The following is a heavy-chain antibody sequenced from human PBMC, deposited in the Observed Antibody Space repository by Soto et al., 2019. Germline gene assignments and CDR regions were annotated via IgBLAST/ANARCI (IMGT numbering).Heavy chain of an antibody. J-gene: IGHJ4*02. Sequence: GGSMTLSCASSGFHFSSYAMTLVRQAPGKGLEWVGRIKTKPDDGTIDYAAPVRGRFTISRDDSKNTLYLQMTSLTPYDTGVYYCTTSNLGVDFWGPGTLVTRSS. CDR3: TTSNLGVDF. V-gene: IGHV3-15*01. D-gene: IGHD1-1*01. CDR2: IKTKPDDGTI. CDR1: GFHFSSYA.